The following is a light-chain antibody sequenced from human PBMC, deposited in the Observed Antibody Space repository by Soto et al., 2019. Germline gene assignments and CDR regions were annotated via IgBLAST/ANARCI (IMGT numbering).Light chain of an antibody. J-gene: IGKJ4*01. Sequence: EIVMTQSPGTLSVSPGERATLSCRASQSVSSYLAWYQQKPGQAPRLLIYGASTRATDIPARFSGSGSGTDFTLTISSLEPEDFAVYYCQQRSNWPLTFGGGTKVDIK. CDR3: QQRSNWPLT. CDR2: GAS. CDR1: QSVSSY. V-gene: IGKV3-11*01.